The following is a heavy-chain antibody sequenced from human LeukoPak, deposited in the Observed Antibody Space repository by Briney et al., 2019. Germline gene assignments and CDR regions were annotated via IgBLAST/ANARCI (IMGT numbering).Heavy chain of an antibody. CDR3: ARGQYNYGRDWFDP. J-gene: IGHJ5*02. Sequence: ASVKVSCKASAYSFTDYYMHWVRQAPGQGREWMGWINPNSGGTNYAQKFQGRVTMTRDTSTSTSYLELRRLRSDDTAVYYCARGQYNYGRDWFDPWGQGTLVTVSS. V-gene: IGHV1-2*02. D-gene: IGHD5-18*01. CDR1: AYSFTDYY. CDR2: INPNSGGT.